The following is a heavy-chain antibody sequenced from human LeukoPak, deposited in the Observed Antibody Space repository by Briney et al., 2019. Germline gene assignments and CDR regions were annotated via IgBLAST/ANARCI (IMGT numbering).Heavy chain of an antibody. Sequence: VKVTCKISGYTCTDYYMHWLQQATGKELVWMGLIDPEDGETIYAAKFQGRVTITADTSTDTAYMERSSLRSEDTAVYYCATDSVNLWELLGYWGQGTLVTVSS. CDR3: ATDSVNLWELLGY. CDR2: IDPEDGET. J-gene: IGHJ4*02. CDR1: GYTCTDYY. D-gene: IGHD1-26*01. V-gene: IGHV1-69-2*01.